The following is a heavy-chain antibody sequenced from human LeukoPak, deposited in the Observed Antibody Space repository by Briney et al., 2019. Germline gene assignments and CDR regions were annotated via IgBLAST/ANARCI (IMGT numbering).Heavy chain of an antibody. Sequence: SETLSLTCAVYGGSFSGYYWGWIRQPPGKGLEWIGSIYHSGSTYYNPSLKSRVTISVDTSKNQFSLKLSSVTAADTAVYYCARRRGGYSYGFSPNWFDPWGQGTLVTVSS. D-gene: IGHD5-18*01. CDR2: IYHSGST. CDR3: ARRRGGYSYGFSPNWFDP. CDR1: GGSFSGYY. V-gene: IGHV4-34*01. J-gene: IGHJ5*02.